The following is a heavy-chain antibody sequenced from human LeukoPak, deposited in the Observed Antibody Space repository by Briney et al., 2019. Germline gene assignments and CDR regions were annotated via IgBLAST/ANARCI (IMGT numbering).Heavy chain of an antibody. J-gene: IGHJ6*02. Sequence: GESLTLSCAASGFTFSSYSMNWVRQAPGKGLEWVSSISSSSSYIYYADSVKGRFTISRDNAKNSLYLQMSSLRAEDTAVYYCARESPPIVVVPAANNYYYYGMDVWGQGTTVTVSS. D-gene: IGHD2-2*01. CDR1: GFTFSSYS. V-gene: IGHV3-21*01. CDR2: ISSSSSYI. CDR3: ARESPPIVVVPAANNYYYYGMDV.